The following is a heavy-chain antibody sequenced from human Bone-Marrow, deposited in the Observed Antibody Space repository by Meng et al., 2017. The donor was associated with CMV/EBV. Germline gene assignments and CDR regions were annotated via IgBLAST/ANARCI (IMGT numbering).Heavy chain of an antibody. CDR1: GGSISSSSYY. D-gene: IGHD2-2*01. CDR3: ARVPRKDIVVFTDKGGFDY. J-gene: IGHJ4*03. Sequence: SETLSLTCTVSGGSISSSSYYWGWIRQPPGKGLEWIGSIYYSGSTYYNPSLKSRVTISVDTSKNQFSLKLSSVTAADTAVYYCARVPRKDIVVFTDKGGFDYWGQGTTVTVSS. CDR2: IYYSGST. V-gene: IGHV4-39*07.